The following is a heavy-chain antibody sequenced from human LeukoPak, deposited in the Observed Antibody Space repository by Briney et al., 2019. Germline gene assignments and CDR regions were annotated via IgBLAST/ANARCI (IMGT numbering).Heavy chain of an antibody. V-gene: IGHV3-33*06. D-gene: IGHD6-6*01. CDR3: AKGSEYSSSVFDY. Sequence: GRSLRLSCAASGFTFSSYGMHWVRQAPGKGLEWVAVIWYDGSNKYYADPVKGRFTISRDNSKNTLYLQMNSLRAEDTAVYYCAKGSEYSSSVFDYWGQGTLVTVSS. CDR2: IWYDGSNK. J-gene: IGHJ4*02. CDR1: GFTFSSYG.